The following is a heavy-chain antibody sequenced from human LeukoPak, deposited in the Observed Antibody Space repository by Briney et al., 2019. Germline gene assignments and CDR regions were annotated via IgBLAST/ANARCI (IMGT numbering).Heavy chain of an antibody. D-gene: IGHD5-12*01. V-gene: IGHV1-2*04. CDR1: GYTFTGYY. CDR3: ARDPTPSGYDYYFDY. J-gene: IGHJ4*02. CDR2: INPNSGGT. Sequence: ASVKVSCKASGYTFTGYYMHWVRQAPGQGLEWMGWINPNSGGTNYAQKFEGWVTMTRDTSISTAYMELSRLRSDDTAVYYCARDPTPSGYDYYFDYWGQGTLVTVSS.